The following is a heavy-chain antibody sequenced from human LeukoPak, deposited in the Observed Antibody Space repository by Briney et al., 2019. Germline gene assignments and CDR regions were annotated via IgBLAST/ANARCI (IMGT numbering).Heavy chain of an antibody. Sequence: KPGGSLRLSSAASGFIFSSDTMNWVRAAPGEGLELFSSISDTSTYIYYAESVEGRFTISRDNAKSSLFLQMNSLRAEDTAVYYCTRAPPGRDGYSEYWGQGTVVTVST. CDR1: GFIFSSDT. V-gene: IGHV3-21*01. D-gene: IGHD5-24*01. J-gene: IGHJ4*02. CDR2: ISDTSTYI. CDR3: TRAPPGRDGYSEY.